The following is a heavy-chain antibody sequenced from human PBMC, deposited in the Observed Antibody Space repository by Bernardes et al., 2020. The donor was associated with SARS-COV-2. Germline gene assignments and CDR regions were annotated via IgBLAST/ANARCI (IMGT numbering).Heavy chain of an antibody. Sequence: SETLSLTCTVSGGSISSYYWSWIRQPPGKGLEWIGYIYYSGSTNYNPSLKSRVTISVDTSKNQFSLKLSSVTAADTAVYYCARQRPDYDFWSGYYRRGNWFDPWGQGTLVTVSS. D-gene: IGHD3-3*01. CDR3: ARQRPDYDFWSGYYRRGNWFDP. CDR2: IYYSGST. CDR1: GGSISSYY. J-gene: IGHJ5*02. V-gene: IGHV4-59*08.